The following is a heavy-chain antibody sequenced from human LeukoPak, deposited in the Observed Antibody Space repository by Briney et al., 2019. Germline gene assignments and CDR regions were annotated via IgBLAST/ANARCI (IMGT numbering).Heavy chain of an antibody. CDR2: INAGNGNT. V-gene: IGHV1-3*01. D-gene: IGHD2-2*01. J-gene: IGHJ4*02. Sequence: ASVKVSCKASGYTFTSYAMHWVGQAPGQRLEWMGWINAGNGNTKYSQKFQGRVTLTGDTSASTVFMELSSLTSEDTAVYYCAREGFCSGTNCPAVYWGQGTLVTVSS. CDR1: GYTFTSYA. CDR3: AREGFCSGTNCPAVY.